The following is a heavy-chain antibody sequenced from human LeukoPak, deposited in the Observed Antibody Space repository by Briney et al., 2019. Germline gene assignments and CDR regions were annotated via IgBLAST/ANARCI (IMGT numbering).Heavy chain of an antibody. CDR1: GGSISSSSYY. CDR2: IYYSGST. CDR3: ARAHRGGLDI. Sequence: SETLSLTCTVSGGSISSSSYYWGWIRQPPGKGLERIGSIYYSGSTYYNPSLKSRVTISVDTSKNQFSLKLSSVTAAGTAVYYCARAHRGGLDIWGQGTMVTVSS. D-gene: IGHD3-16*01. V-gene: IGHV4-39*07. J-gene: IGHJ3*02.